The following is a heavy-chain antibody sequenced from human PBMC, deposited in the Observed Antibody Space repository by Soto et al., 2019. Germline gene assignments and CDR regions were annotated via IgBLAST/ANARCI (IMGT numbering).Heavy chain of an antibody. CDR3: ARQDACSSTSCYALHNWFDP. J-gene: IGHJ5*02. CDR1: GGSISSSSYY. Sequence: QLQLQESGPGLVKPSETLSLTCTVSGGSISSSSYYWGWIRQPPGKGLEWLGSIYYSGSTYYNPSLKSRVTISVDTSKNQFSPKLSSVTAADTAVYYCARQDACSSTSCYALHNWFDPWGQGTLVTVSS. CDR2: IYYSGST. V-gene: IGHV4-39*01. D-gene: IGHD2-2*01.